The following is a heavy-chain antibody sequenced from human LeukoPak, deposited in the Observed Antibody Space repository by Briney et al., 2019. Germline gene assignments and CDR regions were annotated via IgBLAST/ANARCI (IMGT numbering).Heavy chain of an antibody. D-gene: IGHD3-22*01. J-gene: IGHJ4*02. CDR1: GFTFSSYG. Sequence: GGSLRLSCAASGFTFSSYGMHWVRQAPGQGLEWMGIINPSGGSTSYAQKFQGRVTMTRDTSTSTVYMELSSLRSEDTAVYYCARDRGGGTMIVVASFDYWGQGTLVTVSS. CDR2: INPSGGST. V-gene: IGHV1-46*01. CDR3: ARDRGGGTMIVVASFDY.